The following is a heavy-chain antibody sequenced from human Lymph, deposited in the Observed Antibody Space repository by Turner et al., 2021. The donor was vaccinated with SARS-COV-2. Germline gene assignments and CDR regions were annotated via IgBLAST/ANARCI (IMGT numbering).Heavy chain of an antibody. Sequence: EVQLLESGGGLVQPGGSLRLSCAASGFTFSSYGMSWVRQAPGKGLEWGSVIRGSGGSTYYADSVKGRFTISRDNSKNTLYLQMNSLRAEDTAVYYCAKDRVVPPAIWNYYYYYGMDVWGQGTTVTVSS. D-gene: IGHD2-2*02. J-gene: IGHJ6*02. CDR2: IRGSGGST. V-gene: IGHV3-23*01. CDR3: AKDRVVPPAIWNYYYYYGMDV. CDR1: GFTFSSYG.